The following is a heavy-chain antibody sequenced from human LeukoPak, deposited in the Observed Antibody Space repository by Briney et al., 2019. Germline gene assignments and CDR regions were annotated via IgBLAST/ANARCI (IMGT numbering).Heavy chain of an antibody. J-gene: IGHJ4*02. CDR1: GFTFSSYA. CDR2: ISYDGSNK. D-gene: IGHD2-15*01. V-gene: IGHV3-30-3*01. CDR3: ARDRDCSGGSCYSTLFDY. Sequence: PVRSLRLSCAASGFTFSSYAMHWVRQAPGKGLEWVAVISYDGSNKYYADSVKGRFTISRDNSKNTLYLQMNSLRAEDTAVYYCARDRDCSGGSCYSTLFDYWGQGTLVTVSS.